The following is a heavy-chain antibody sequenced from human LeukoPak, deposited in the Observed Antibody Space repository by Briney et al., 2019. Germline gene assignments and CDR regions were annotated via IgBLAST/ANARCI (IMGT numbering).Heavy chain of an antibody. V-gene: IGHV4-34*01. Sequence: SETLSLTCAVYGGSFSGYYWSWIRQPPGKGLEWIGEINHSGSTNYNPSLKSRVTISVDTSKNQFSLKLSSVTAADTAVYHCARGLRFLEWLLRKANWFDPWGQGTLVTVSS. J-gene: IGHJ5*02. CDR2: INHSGST. D-gene: IGHD3-3*01. CDR1: GGSFSGYY. CDR3: ARGLRFLEWLLRKANWFDP.